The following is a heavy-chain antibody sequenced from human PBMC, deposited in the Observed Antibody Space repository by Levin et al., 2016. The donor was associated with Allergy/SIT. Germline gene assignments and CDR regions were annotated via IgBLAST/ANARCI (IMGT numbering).Heavy chain of an antibody. CDR2: INDRGRT. V-gene: IGHV4-4*02. Sequence: SETLSLTCAVSGGSISSIDWSSWVRQSPGKGLEWIAEINDRGRTNYNPSLKSRLTISLEKSKNQFSLKLNSVTAADTAVYYCARVRVLLTPETPFLSPDYWGQGTLVTVSS. D-gene: IGHD4-17*01. CDR1: GGSISSIDW. J-gene: IGHJ4*02. CDR3: ARVRVLLTPETPFLSPDY.